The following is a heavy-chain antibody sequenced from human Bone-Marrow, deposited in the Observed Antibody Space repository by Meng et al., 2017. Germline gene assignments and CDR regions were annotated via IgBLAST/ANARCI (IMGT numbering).Heavy chain of an antibody. CDR1: GCHFPDDA. V-gene: IGHV1-2*06. J-gene: IGHJ4*02. D-gene: IGHD6-13*01. CDR2: INPKSGDT. Sequence: SGVDATNPGAAVKVYGRASGCHFPDDALPWVRRARGQGIEWMGRINPKSGDTHYAPRFQGRVTMTGDTSISTAYMELSGLRSDDTAMYYCARDEDISAAGKLFGDYWGQGTLVTVSS. CDR3: ARDEDISAAGKLFGDY.